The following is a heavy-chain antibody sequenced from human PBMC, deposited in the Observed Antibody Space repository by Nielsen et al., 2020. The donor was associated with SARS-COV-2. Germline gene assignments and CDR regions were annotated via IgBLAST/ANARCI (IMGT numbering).Heavy chain of an antibody. CDR3: ATGVHDWEQSDYYEHYMDV. Sequence: GESLKISCAASGFTFSSHALHWVRQAPGKGLEWLTIISSDGSVLYADAVKGRFTISSDNSNNTLKLHLNSLRAEDTAVYYCATGVHDWEQSDYYEHYMDVWGKGTTVTVSS. J-gene: IGHJ6*03. D-gene: IGHD1/OR15-1a*01. CDR1: GFTFSSHA. CDR2: ISSDGSV. V-gene: IGHV3-30*14.